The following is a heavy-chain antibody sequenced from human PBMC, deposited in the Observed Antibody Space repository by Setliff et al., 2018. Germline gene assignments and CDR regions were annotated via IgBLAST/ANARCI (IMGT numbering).Heavy chain of an antibody. CDR2: VNQDGSDK. Sequence: PGGSLRLSCAASGFTFSSYWMSWVRQTPGKGLEWVANVNQDGSDKYYVDSVKGRFDISRDSSKNTVYLQMNSLTAEDTAMYYCATLSKDLNYWGQGTLVTVSS. CDR1: GFTFSSYW. D-gene: IGHD3-3*01. CDR3: ATLSKDLNY. V-gene: IGHV3-7*01. J-gene: IGHJ4*02.